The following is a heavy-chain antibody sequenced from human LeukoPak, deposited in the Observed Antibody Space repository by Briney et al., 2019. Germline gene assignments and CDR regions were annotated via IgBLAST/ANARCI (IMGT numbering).Heavy chain of an antibody. D-gene: IGHD3-3*01. CDR2: INPNSGGT. CDR3: ARATGTYYDFWSGFSLSA. Sequence: GASVKVSCKASGYTFTGYYMHWVRQAPGQGLEWMGWINPNSGGTNYAQKFQGRVTVTRDTSISTAYMELSRLRSDDTAVYYCARATGTYYDFWSGFSLSAWGQGTLVTVSS. CDR1: GYTFTGYY. J-gene: IGHJ4*02. V-gene: IGHV1-2*02.